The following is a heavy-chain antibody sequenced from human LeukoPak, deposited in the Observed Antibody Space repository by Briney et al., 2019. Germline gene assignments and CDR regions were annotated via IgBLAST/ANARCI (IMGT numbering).Heavy chain of an antibody. CDR3: ARGHSGYFALDY. CDR2: INPNSGGT. CDR1: GYTFTGYY. D-gene: IGHD5-12*01. J-gene: IGHJ4*02. Sequence: ASVEVSCKASGYTFTGYYMHWVRQAPGQGLEWMGWINPNSGGTNYAQKFQGWVTMTRDTSISTAYMELSRLRSGDTAVYYCARGHSGYFALDYWGQGTLVTVSS. V-gene: IGHV1-2*04.